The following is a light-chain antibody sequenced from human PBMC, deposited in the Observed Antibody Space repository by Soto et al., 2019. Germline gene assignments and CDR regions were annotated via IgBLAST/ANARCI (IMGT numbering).Light chain of an antibody. Sequence: QSVLTQPPSVSGAPGQRVTISCTGSSSNIGAGYDVHWYQQLPGTAPKLLIFGNNNRPSGVLDRFSGSKSGTSASLAITGLQAEDEADYYCQSYDISLSGSVFGGGTQLTVL. V-gene: IGLV1-40*01. CDR2: GNN. J-gene: IGLJ2*01. CDR3: QSYDISLSGSV. CDR1: SSNIGAGYD.